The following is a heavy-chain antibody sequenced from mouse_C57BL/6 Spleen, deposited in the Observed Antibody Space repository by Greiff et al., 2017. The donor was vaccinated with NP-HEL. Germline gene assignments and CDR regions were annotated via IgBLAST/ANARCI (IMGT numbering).Heavy chain of an antibody. Sequence: EVMLVESGGGLVKPGGSLKLSCAASGFTFSSYAMSWVRQTPEKRLEWVATISDGGSYTYYPDNVKGRFTISRDNAKNNLYLQMSHLKSEDTAMYYCARDLDGYLFAYWGQGTLVTVSA. CDR3: ARDLDGYLFAY. CDR1: GFTFSSYA. CDR2: ISDGGSYT. V-gene: IGHV5-4*01. D-gene: IGHD2-2*01. J-gene: IGHJ3*01.